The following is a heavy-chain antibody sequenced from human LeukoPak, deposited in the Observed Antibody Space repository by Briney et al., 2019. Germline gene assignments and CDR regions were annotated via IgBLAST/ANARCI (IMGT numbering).Heavy chain of an antibody. CDR2: ISYDGSNK. J-gene: IGHJ4*02. CDR3: ARVGSKYYFDY. Sequence: GGSLRLSCVASGFTFSSYGMYWVRQAPGKGLEWVAVISYDGSNKYYADSVKGRFTISRDNSKNTLYLQMNSLRAEDTAVYYCARVGSKYYFDYWGQGTLVTVSS. V-gene: IGHV3-30*03. CDR1: GFTFSSYG.